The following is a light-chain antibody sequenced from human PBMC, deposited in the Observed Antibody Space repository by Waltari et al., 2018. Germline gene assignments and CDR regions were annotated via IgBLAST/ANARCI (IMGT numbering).Light chain of an antibody. V-gene: IGLV3-1*01. Sequence: SYELSQTPSVSVSPGQTATITCSGASLGEKCVSWYQQKAGQSPVRVIYKDYKRPSVSTDRFSDSSSGNTATLSISGTHAMDEADYYCHAWGSNTAVFGGGTKVTVL. J-gene: IGLJ2*01. CDR3: HAWGSNTAV. CDR2: KDY. CDR1: SLGEKC.